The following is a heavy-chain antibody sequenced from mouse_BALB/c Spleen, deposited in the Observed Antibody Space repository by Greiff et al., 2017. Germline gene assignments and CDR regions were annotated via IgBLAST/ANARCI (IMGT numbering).Heavy chain of an antibody. CDR1: GFTFSNYW. D-gene: IGHD4-1*01. CDR3: TTGREAWFAY. Sequence: EVKLLESGGGLVQPGGSMKLSCVASGFTFSNYWMNWVRQSPEKGLEWVAEIRLKSNNYATHYAESVKGRFTISRDDSKSSVYLQMNNLRAEDTGIYYCTTGREAWFAYWGQGTLVTVSA. V-gene: IGHV6-6*02. J-gene: IGHJ3*01. CDR2: IRLKSNNYAT.